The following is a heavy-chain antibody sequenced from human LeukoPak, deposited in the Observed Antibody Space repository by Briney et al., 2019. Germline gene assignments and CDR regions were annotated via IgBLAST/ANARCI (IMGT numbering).Heavy chain of an antibody. J-gene: IGHJ4*02. V-gene: IGHV5-51*01. CDR2: LYPCHSDS. Sequence: XGXVRQMXXXXLXXMALLYPCHSDSIYIPSFQAQVTISADKSISTAYLQWSSLKASDTAMYYCATSEEAVAGPDYWGQGTLVTVSS. CDR3: ATSEEAVAGPDY. D-gene: IGHD6-19*01.